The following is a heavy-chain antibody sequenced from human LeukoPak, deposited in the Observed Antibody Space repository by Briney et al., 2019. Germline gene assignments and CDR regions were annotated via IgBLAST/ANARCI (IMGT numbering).Heavy chain of an antibody. CDR2: ISYDGRNK. CDR3: AKGPLRGTAAAIDY. Sequence: GGSLRLSCAASGFTFSTYDMHWVRQAPGKGLEWVAVISYDGRNKHYPDSVKGRFTISRDISTDTLWLQMDSLRTEDTAVYYCAKGPLRGTAAAIDYWGQGTLVTVSS. V-gene: IGHV3-30*18. CDR1: GFTFSTYD. J-gene: IGHJ4*02. D-gene: IGHD2-2*01.